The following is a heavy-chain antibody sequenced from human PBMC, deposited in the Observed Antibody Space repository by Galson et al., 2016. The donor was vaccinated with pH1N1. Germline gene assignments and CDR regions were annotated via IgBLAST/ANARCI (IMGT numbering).Heavy chain of an antibody. CDR1: GGSISSDSDY. CDR3: ARESLEWLIISGDRVKLNWFDP. V-gene: IGHV4-61*02. J-gene: IGHJ5*02. CDR2: VSGTGST. Sequence: LSLTCTVSGGSISSDSDYWNWIRQPAGKGLEWIGRVSGTGSTNYNPSLKSRVTISIDTSKNQFSLKMASVTAADTAVYFCARESLEWLIISGDRVKLNWFDPWGQGTLVTVSS. D-gene: IGHD3-3*01.